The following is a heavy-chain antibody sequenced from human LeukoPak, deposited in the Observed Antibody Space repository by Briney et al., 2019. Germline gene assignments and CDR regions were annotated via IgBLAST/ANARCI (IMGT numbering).Heavy chain of an antibody. V-gene: IGHV1-8*02. Sequence: ASVKVSCKASGGTFSSYAISWVRQAPGQGLEWLGWMSPNNGDTGHAQKFRGRVTMTRDTSTNTAYMELSGLTSEDTAVYYCARNPPRTGDFNSWGQGALVTVSS. CDR2: MSPNNGDT. D-gene: IGHD7-27*01. CDR3: ARNPPRTGDFNS. CDR1: GGTFSSYA. J-gene: IGHJ4*02.